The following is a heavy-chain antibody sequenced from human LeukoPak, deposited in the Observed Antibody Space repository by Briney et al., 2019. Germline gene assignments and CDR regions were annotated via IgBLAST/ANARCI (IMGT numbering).Heavy chain of an antibody. Sequence: ETLSLTCTVSGGSISSSSYYWGWIRQPPGKGLEWIGSIYYSGSTYYNPSLKSRVTISVDTSKNQFSLKLSSVTAADTAVYYCARLVLGSASPFDYWGQGTLVTVSS. CDR3: ARLVLGSASPFDY. CDR2: IYYSGST. D-gene: IGHD3-10*01. V-gene: IGHV4-39*07. J-gene: IGHJ4*02. CDR1: GGSISSSSYY.